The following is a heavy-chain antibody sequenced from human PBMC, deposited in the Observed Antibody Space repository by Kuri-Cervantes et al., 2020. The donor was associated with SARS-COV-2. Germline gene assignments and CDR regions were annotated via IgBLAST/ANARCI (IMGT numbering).Heavy chain of an antibody. V-gene: IGHV3-21*01. Sequence: GESLKISCAASGFTFSSYSMNWVRQAPGKGLEWVSSISSSSSYIYYADSVKGRFTISRDNAKNSLYLQMNSLRAEDTAVDYCARDRINDFDIWGQGTMVTVSS. CDR3: ARDRINDFDI. CDR2: ISSSSSYI. J-gene: IGHJ3*02. CDR1: GFTFSSYS. D-gene: IGHD2-15*01.